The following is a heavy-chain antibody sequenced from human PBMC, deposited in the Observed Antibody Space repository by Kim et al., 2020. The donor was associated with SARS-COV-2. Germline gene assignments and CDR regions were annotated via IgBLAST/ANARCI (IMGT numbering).Heavy chain of an antibody. D-gene: IGHD3-22*01. J-gene: IGHJ6*02. V-gene: IGHV3-9*01. CDR2: ISWNSGSI. CDR1: GFTFDDYA. Sequence: GGSLRLSCAASGFTFDDYAMHWVRQAPGKGLEWVSGISWNSGSIGYADSVKGRFTISRDNAKNSLYLQMNSLRAEDTAVYYCASLLHSSGYYTYFDYGMDVWGQGTTVXVSS. CDR3: ASLLHSSGYYTYFDYGMDV.